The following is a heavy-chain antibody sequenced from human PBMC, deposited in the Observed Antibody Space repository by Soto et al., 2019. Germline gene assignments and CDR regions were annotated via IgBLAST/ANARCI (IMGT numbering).Heavy chain of an antibody. CDR1: GYTLTSYY. J-gene: IGHJ3*02. V-gene: IGHV1-46*01. Sequence: ASVPVSSKASGYTLTSYYTPTVLQPHAHGLEWMGITTPCGGSTRYAQKFQGRVTMTRDRSTSTVYMELSSLRSEDTAVYYWARELRSTFHFWSGSRDALDIWGQWKMVTVAS. D-gene: IGHD3-3*02. CDR2: TTPCGGST. CDR3: ARELRSTFHFWSGSRDALDI.